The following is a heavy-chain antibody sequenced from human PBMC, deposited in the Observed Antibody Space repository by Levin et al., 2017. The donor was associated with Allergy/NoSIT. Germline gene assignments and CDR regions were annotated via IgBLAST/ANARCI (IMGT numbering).Heavy chain of an antibody. J-gene: IGHJ6*03. V-gene: IGHV1-69*06. D-gene: IGHD7-27*01. CDR3: ASRNWEPGFSGVHREYYMDV. Sequence: KISCKASGGTFSSYAISWVRQAPGQGLEWMGGIIPIFGTANYAQKFQGRVTITADKSTSTAYMELSSLRSEDTAVYYCASRNWEPGFSGVHREYYMDVWGKGTTVTVSS. CDR1: GGTFSSYA. CDR2: IIPIFGTA.